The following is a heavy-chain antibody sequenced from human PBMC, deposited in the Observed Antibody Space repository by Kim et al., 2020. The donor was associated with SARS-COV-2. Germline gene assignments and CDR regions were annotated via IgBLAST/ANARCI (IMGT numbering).Heavy chain of an antibody. CDR1: GFIFSSYW. CDR3: ARVGLAGGTISDH. J-gene: IGHJ5*02. D-gene: IGHD1-26*01. CDR2: IDYDGSQK. V-gene: IGHV3-7*03. Sequence: GGSLRLSCAASGFIFSSYWMGWVRQGPGTGLEWVAYIDYDGSQKYYQDSVQGRFTISRDNAKASVSLLMNSLRADDTAVYFCARVGLAGGTISDHWGQGSLVIVSS.